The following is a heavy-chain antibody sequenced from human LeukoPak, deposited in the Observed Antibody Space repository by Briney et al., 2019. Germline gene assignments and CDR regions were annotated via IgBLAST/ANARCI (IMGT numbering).Heavy chain of an antibody. V-gene: IGHV4-34*01. D-gene: IGHD3-16*01. J-gene: IGHJ4*02. CDR1: GGSFNGYY. CDR3: ARQGEDTYYFDY. Sequence: PSETLSLTCAVYGGSFNGYYWSWIRQPPGKGLEWIGEINHSGSTNYNPSLKSRVTISVDTSKNQFSLKLSSVTAADTAVYYCARQGEDTYYFDYWGQGTLVTVSS. CDR2: INHSGST.